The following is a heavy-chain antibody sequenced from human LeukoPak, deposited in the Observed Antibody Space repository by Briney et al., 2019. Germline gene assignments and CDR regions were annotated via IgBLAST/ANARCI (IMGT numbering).Heavy chain of an antibody. CDR1: GFTFSSYG. CDR2: IRYDGSNK. V-gene: IGHV3-30*02. D-gene: IGHD6-25*01. CDR3: AKDRGVRAADHYYYYYYMDV. J-gene: IGHJ6*03. Sequence: GGSLRLSCAASGFTFSSYGMHWVRQAPGKGLEWMAFIRYDGSNKYYADSVKGRFTISRDNSKNTLYLQMNSLRAEDTAVYYCAKDRGVRAADHYYYYYYMDVWGKGTTVTISS.